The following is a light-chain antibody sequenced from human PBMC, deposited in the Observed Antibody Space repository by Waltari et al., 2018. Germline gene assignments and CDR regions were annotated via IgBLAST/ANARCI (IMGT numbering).Light chain of an antibody. CDR2: KVS. CDR1: QSLVFSDGNTY. Sequence: VMTQSPLSLPVTLGQPASISCKSNQSLVFSDGNTYLNWFHQRPGQSPRRLLQKVSNRDSGVPDRFSGSGSGTDFTLKISRVEADDVGIFYCMQGSSWPFTFGPGTRVDIK. V-gene: IGKV2-30*01. J-gene: IGKJ3*01. CDR3: MQGSSWPFT.